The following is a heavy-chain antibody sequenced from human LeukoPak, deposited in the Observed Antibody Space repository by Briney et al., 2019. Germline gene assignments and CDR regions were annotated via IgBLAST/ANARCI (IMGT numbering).Heavy chain of an antibody. CDR3: ARDGRSGRGGYYYYTDV. J-gene: IGHJ6*03. D-gene: IGHD6-19*01. Sequence: SETLSLTCTVSGGSISSYYWSWIRQPAGKGLEWIGRIYTSGSTNYNPSLKSRVTISVDTSKNQFSLKLSSVTAADTAVYYCARDGRSGRGGYYYYTDVWGKGTTVTVSS. CDR1: GGSISSYY. V-gene: IGHV4-4*07. CDR2: IYTSGST.